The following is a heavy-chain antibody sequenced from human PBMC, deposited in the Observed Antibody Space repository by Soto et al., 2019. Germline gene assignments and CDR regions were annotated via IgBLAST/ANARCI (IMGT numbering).Heavy chain of an antibody. D-gene: IGHD2-21*02. V-gene: IGHV1-69*01. Sequence: QVQLVQSGAEVKKPGSSVKVSCKASGGTFSSYAISWVRQAPGQGLEWMGGIIPIFGTANYAQKFQGRVTITADESTSTAYMELSSLRSEDTAVYYCARGRGAYCGGDCYSDYFDYWGQGTLVTVSS. CDR2: IIPIFGTA. CDR1: GGTFSSYA. J-gene: IGHJ4*02. CDR3: ARGRGAYCGGDCYSDYFDY.